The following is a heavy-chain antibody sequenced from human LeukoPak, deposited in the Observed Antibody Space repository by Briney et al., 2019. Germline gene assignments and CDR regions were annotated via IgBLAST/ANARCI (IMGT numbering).Heavy chain of an antibody. Sequence: GGSLRLSCAASGFTFSSYGMHWVRQAPGKGLEWVAVISYDGSNKYYADSVKGRFTISRDNSKSTLYLQMNSLRAGDTAVYYCANGNGGLGELSLYLLGYWGQGTLVTVSS. CDR2: ISYDGSNK. CDR1: GFTFSSYG. J-gene: IGHJ4*02. CDR3: ANGNGGLGELSLYLLGY. D-gene: IGHD3-16*02. V-gene: IGHV3-30*18.